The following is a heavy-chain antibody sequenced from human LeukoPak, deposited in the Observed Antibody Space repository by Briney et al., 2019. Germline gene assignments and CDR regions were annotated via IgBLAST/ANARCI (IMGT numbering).Heavy chain of an antibody. V-gene: IGHV4-59*08. CDR1: GVSITTYY. J-gene: IGHJ5*02. Sequence: SDALSLTCTVSGVSITTYYWGWIRQPPGKGLEWIGYIHHTGKTNHNPSLKGRVTMSVDTSKSQFSLKLSSATATDTAVYYCARQDTADWFDPWGQGTLVTVSS. CDR2: IHHTGKT. D-gene: IGHD5-18*01. CDR3: ARQDTADWFDP.